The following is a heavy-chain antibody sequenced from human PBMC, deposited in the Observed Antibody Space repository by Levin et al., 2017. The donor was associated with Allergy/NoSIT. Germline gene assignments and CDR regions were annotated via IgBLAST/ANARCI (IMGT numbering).Heavy chain of an antibody. V-gene: IGHV3-23*01. J-gene: IGHJ3*02. CDR2: LRYSGDTT. Sequence: TGGSLRLSCAASGFTFRSYTMTWVRQAPGRGLEWVSTLRYSGDTTHYADSVKGRFTISRDGYKDTLFLQMNSLRAEDTAVYDCAKGLSSGSPYRAFDMWGQGTMVTVSS. D-gene: IGHD1-26*01. CDR1: GFTFRSYT. CDR3: AKGLSSGSPYRAFDM.